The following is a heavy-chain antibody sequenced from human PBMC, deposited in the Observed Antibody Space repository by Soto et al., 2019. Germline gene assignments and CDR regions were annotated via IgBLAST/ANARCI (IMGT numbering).Heavy chain of an antibody. V-gene: IGHV3-74*01. J-gene: IGHJ4*02. Sequence: EVQLMESGGGLVQPGGSLRLSCAASGFTFSSYWMHWVRQAPGKGLVWVSRINSDGSRTTYADTVKGRFTISRDTATNRLYLQRNSLRAEDTAVYSCVRGEGGWQTYWGQGTLVTVSS. CDR1: GFTFSSYW. CDR2: INSDGSRT. D-gene: IGHD6-19*01. CDR3: VRGEGGWQTY.